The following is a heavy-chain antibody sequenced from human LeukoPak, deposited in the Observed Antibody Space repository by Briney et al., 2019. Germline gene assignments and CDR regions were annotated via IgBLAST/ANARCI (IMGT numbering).Heavy chain of an antibody. CDR1: GGSFSGYY. V-gene: IGHV4-34*01. Sequence: SETLSLTCAVYGGSFSGYYWSWIRQPPGKGLEWIGEINHSGSTNYNPSLKSRVTISVDTSKNQFSLKLSSVTAADTAVYYCARGAYVLRFLEWLPDQYYFDYWGQGTLVTVSS. CDR3: ARGAYVLRFLEWLPDQYYFDY. CDR2: INHSGST. D-gene: IGHD3-3*01. J-gene: IGHJ4*02.